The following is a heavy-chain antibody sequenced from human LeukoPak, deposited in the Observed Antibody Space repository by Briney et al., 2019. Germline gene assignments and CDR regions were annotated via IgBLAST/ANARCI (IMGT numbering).Heavy chain of an antibody. Sequence: ASVKVSCKASGYTLISHDINWVRQVPGQGLEWMGWVNPNSGSTGYAQKFQGRVTMTRNIAINTAYMELSSLRSEDTALYYCARGTSGADGMDVWGQGTTVTVYS. CDR2: VNPNSGST. D-gene: IGHD4-17*01. V-gene: IGHV1-8*01. J-gene: IGHJ6*02. CDR1: GYTLISHD. CDR3: ARGTSGADGMDV.